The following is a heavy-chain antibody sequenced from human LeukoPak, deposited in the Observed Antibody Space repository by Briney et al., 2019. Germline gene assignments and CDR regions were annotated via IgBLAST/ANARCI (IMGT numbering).Heavy chain of an antibody. CDR1: GFSVSRYT. D-gene: IGHD3-10*01. V-gene: IGHV3-21*01. J-gene: IGHJ4*01. Sequence: GPSLRLARPGSGFSVSRYTLHSVRHPPGNGLEWDSFVSRVGTFVLYADSVTGPFTISRENAGTFLYLQMDSLRAEDTAIYYCATLGCAGKNCPRAGRAVGGYWGPGTLVTVSS. CDR3: ATLGCAGKNCPRAGRAVGGY. CDR2: VSRVGTFV.